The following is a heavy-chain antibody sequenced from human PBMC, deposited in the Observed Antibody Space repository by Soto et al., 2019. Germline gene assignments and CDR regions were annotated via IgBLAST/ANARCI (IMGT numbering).Heavy chain of an antibody. CDR1: GYTFTSYG. CDR2: IYPGDSDT. Sequence: PGESLKISCKGSGYTFTSYGIGWVRQMPGKGLEWVGIIYPGDSDTRYSPSSQGHVTFSADKSISTAYLQWSSLKASDTAMYYCARLTAAAGTEFYSGMDVWGQGTTVTVSS. J-gene: IGHJ6*02. D-gene: IGHD6-13*01. V-gene: IGHV5-51*01. CDR3: ARLTAAAGTEFYSGMDV.